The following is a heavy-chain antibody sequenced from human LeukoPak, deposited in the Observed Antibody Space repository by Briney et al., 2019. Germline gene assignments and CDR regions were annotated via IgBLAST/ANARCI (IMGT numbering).Heavy chain of an antibody. J-gene: IGHJ6*04. CDR1: GFTFSRHG. CDR2: IWYDGSKK. D-gene: IGHD3-10*01. Sequence: QPGGSLRLSCAASGFTFSRHGMHWVRQAPGKGLEWVAYIWYDGSKKFYADSVKGRFTISRGNSKNTLYLQINSLRAEDTAVYYCGKDVGEAEDVWGKGTTVTVSS. CDR3: GKDVGEAEDV. V-gene: IGHV3-30*02.